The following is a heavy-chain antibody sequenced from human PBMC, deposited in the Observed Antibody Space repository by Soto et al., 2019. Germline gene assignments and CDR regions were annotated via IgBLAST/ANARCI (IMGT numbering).Heavy chain of an antibody. CDR1: GFTFDDYA. CDR3: ANLPLYGSGFDC. CDR2: ISWNGDAT. J-gene: IGHJ4*02. V-gene: IGHV3-9*01. Sequence: EVQLVESGGGLVQPGRSLRLSCAASGFTFDDYAIHWVRQAPGKGLEWVSGISWNGDATGYADSVQGRFIISRDNAKNSLYLLMNSLRNEDTAIYYCANLPLYGSGFDCWGQGTLVTVSS. D-gene: IGHD3-10*01.